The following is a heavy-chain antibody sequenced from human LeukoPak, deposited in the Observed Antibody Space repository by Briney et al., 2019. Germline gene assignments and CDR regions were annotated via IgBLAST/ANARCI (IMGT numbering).Heavy chain of an antibody. J-gene: IGHJ5*02. CDR3: ARDLYSSSWYLVDWFDP. CDR2: IIPILGIA. V-gene: IGHV1-69*04. Sequence: SVKVSCKASGGTFSSYAISWVRQAPGQGLEWMGRIIPILGIANYAQKFQGRVTITADKSTSTAYMELSSLRSEDTTVYYCARDLYSSSWYLVDWFDPWGQGTLVTVSS. D-gene: IGHD6-13*01. CDR1: GGTFSSYA.